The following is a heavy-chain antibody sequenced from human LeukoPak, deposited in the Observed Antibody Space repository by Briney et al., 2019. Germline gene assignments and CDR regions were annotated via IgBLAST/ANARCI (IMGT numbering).Heavy chain of an antibody. CDR1: GGPISSYY. CDR2: MYYSGYT. Sequence: SETLSLTCTVSGGPISSYYWSWIRQPTGMGLEWIGYMYYSGYTNYNPSLKSRVTTSVDMSKNQFSLKLSSVTAADTAVYYCARYSYSSGFDYWGQGTLVTVSS. V-gene: IGHV4-59*01. CDR3: ARYSYSSGFDY. D-gene: IGHD6-19*01. J-gene: IGHJ4*02.